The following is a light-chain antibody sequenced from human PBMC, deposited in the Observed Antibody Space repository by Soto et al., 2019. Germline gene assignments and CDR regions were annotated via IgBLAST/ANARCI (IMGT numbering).Light chain of an antibody. Sequence: QPVLTQSSSASASLGSSVKLTCTLSSRHSSYIIAWHQQQPGKAPRYLMNLEGSGSYHKGSGVPDRFSGSSSGADRYLTISNLQFEDEADYYCEYWDSNTRVFGTGTKVTVL. CDR1: SRHSSYI. CDR3: EYWDSNTRV. V-gene: IGLV4-60*02. CDR2: LEGSGSY. J-gene: IGLJ1*01.